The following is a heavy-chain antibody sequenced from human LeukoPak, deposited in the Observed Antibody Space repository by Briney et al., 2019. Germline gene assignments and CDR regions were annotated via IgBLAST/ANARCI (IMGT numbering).Heavy chain of an antibody. CDR1: GYTFTSYA. Sequence: GASVKVSCKASGYTFTSYAISWVRQAPGQGLEWMGGIIPIFGTANYAQKFQGRVTITADKSTSTVYMELSSLRSEDTAVYYCARVTGGGYNLQTGYFDLWGRGTLVTVSS. D-gene: IGHD5-24*01. J-gene: IGHJ2*01. CDR2: IIPIFGTA. CDR3: ARVTGGGYNLQTGYFDL. V-gene: IGHV1-69*06.